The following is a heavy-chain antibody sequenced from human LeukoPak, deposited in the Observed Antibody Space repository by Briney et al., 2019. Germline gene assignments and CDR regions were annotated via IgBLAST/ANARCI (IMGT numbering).Heavy chain of an antibody. D-gene: IGHD6-19*01. CDR2: VYYSGST. Sequence: SETLSLTCTVSGGSISSYYWSWIRQPPGKGLEWIGYVYYSGSTNYNPSLKSRVTISVDTSKNQFSLKLSSVTAADTAVYYCARELYSSGWYDGGYWFDPWDQGTLVTVSS. J-gene: IGHJ5*02. CDR3: ARELYSSGWYDGGYWFDP. CDR1: GGSISSYY. V-gene: IGHV4-59*01.